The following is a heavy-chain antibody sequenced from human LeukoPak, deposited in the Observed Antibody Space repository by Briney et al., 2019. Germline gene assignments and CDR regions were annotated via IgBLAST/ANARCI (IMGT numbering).Heavy chain of an antibody. CDR3: ARDPYYDFWSGYPDY. Sequence: GGSLRLSCAASGFTFSSYSMNWVRQAPGKGLEWVSYISSSSSTIYYADSVKGRFTISRDNSKNTLYLQMNSLRAEDTAVYYCARDPYYDFWSGYPDYWGQGTLVTVSS. V-gene: IGHV3-48*01. J-gene: IGHJ4*02. CDR1: GFTFSSYS. D-gene: IGHD3-3*01. CDR2: ISSSSSTI.